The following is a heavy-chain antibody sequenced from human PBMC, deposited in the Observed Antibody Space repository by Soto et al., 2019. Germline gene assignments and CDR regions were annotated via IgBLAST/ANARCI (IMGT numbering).Heavy chain of an antibody. V-gene: IGHV3-30*01. D-gene: IGHD2-2*01. J-gene: IGHJ6*02. CDR2: VSIDGNTK. CDR3: ASVPLHCNSVLCRMYGMHV. Sequence: GGSLRLSCVASGFTFTSYSMHWVRQAPGKGLEWVAYVSIDGNTKYYADSVKGRFTVSRDNSKNTVFLQINSLRPEDTALYYCASVPLHCNSVLCRMYGMHVWGQGTTVTVSS. CDR1: GFTFTSYS.